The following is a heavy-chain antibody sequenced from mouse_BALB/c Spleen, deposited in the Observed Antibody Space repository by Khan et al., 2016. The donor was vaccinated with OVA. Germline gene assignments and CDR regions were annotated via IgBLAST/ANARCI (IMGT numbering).Heavy chain of an antibody. CDR2: ISSSGST. Sequence: EVQLQESGPGLVKPSQSLSLTCTVTGYSITSDYAWNWIRQFPGNKLEWMGYISSSGSTNYNPALKSRISITRDTSKNQFFLQLNSVTTEDTATYYCARDGCRYGYAMDYWGQGTSVTVSS. V-gene: IGHV3-2*02. CDR1: GYSITSDYA. CDR3: ARDGCRYGYAMDY. J-gene: IGHJ4*01. D-gene: IGHD2-3*01.